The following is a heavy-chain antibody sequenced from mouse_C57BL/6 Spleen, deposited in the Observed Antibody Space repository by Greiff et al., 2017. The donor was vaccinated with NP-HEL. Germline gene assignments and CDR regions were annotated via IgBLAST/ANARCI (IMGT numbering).Heavy chain of an antibody. V-gene: IGHV14-1*01. D-gene: IGHD1-1*01. Sequence: EVKLMESGAELVRPGASVKLSCTASGFNIKDYYMHWVKQRPEQGLEWIGRIAPEDGDTEYAPKFPGKATMTGDTSSNTAYLQLSSLTAEDTAVYYCTSNCGSSSYYFDYWGQGTTLTVSS. CDR3: TSNCGSSSYYFDY. CDR1: GFNIKDYY. CDR2: IAPEDGDT. J-gene: IGHJ2*01.